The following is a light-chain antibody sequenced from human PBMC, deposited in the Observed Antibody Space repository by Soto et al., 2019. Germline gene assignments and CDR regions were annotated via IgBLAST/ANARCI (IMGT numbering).Light chain of an antibody. J-gene: IGKJ4*01. CDR1: QSIRSY. CDR2: GAS. Sequence: DIQLTQSPSSLSASVGDKVTITCRASQSIRSYLNWYQQKPGKAPKLLIYGASKLQTGVPSRFSGSGSGTDCTLTITSLQTEDFATYYCQQSSSTPLTLGGGTKVDIK. V-gene: IGKV1-39*01. CDR3: QQSSSTPLT.